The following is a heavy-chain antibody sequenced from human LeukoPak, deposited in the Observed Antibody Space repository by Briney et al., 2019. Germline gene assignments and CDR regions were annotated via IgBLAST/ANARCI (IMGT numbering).Heavy chain of an antibody. J-gene: IGHJ4*02. V-gene: IGHV1-2*02. Sequence: ASVKVSCKAAGYTFTDYYIHWVRQAPGQGLEWMAWINPNSGGTYYAQNFHDRITLTRDTSISTAYMELSRLRSDDTAIYYCARANALYCSSTSCLFDYWGQGTLVTVSS. CDR1: GYTFTDYY. D-gene: IGHD2-2*01. CDR3: ARANALYCSSTSCLFDY. CDR2: INPNSGGT.